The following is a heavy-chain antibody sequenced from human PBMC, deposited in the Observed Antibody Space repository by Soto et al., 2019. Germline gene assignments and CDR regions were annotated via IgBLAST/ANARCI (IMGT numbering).Heavy chain of an antibody. Sequence: QVQLVRSGAEVRQPGASVKVSCKASGYSFTTYGMSWVGQAPGQGLEYMGWINGYGHGAKYVQRFQGRFSMTTDTSTNTVYMDLRSLTSDDTAVYYCVRDLNGNFYYWGQGTVLIVSP. CDR2: INGYGHGA. J-gene: IGHJ4*02. CDR3: VRDLNGNFYY. V-gene: IGHV1-18*01. CDR1: GYSFTTYG.